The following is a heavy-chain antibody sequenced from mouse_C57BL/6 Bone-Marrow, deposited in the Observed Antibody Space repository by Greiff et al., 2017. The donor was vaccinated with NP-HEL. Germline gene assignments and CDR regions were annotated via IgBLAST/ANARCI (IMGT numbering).Heavy chain of an antibody. V-gene: IGHV5-4*01. D-gene: IGHD2-4*01. J-gene: IGHJ2*01. CDR1: GFTFSSYA. CDR2: ISDGGSYT. CDR3: AREEIYCDYDEGGY. Sequence: DVQLQESGGGLVKPGGSLKLSCAASGFTFSSYAMSWVRQTPEKRLEWVATISDGGSYTYYPDNVKGRFTISRDNAKNNLYLQMSHLKSEDTAMYYGAREEIYCDYDEGGYWGQGTTLTVSS.